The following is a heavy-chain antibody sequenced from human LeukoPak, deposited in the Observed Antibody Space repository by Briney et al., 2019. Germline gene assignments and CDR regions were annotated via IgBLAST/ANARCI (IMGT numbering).Heavy chain of an antibody. D-gene: IGHD2-8*01. V-gene: IGHV3-33*01. Sequence: PGGSLRLSCAASGFTFSNYGMHWVRQAPGKGLEWVGFICYDGSNQYYADSVKGRFTNSRDKSKNTIFLQMNNLRAEDTAVYYCARDMVYARVGFFVYWGQGTLVTVSS. CDR1: GFTFSNYG. CDR2: ICYDGSNQ. J-gene: IGHJ4*02. CDR3: ARDMVYARVGFFVY.